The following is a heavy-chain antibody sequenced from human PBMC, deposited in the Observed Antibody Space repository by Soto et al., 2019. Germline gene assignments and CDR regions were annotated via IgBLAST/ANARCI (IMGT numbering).Heavy chain of an antibody. J-gene: IGHJ4*02. CDR1: GYTLTELS. Sequence: ASVKVSCKVSGYTLTELSMHWVRQAPGKGLEWMGGFDPEDGETIYAQKFQGRVTMTEDTSTDTAYMELSSLRSEDTAVYYCATGKVSHMVRGNYFDYWGQGALVTVSS. V-gene: IGHV1-24*01. CDR3: ATGKVSHMVRGNYFDY. D-gene: IGHD3-10*01. CDR2: FDPEDGET.